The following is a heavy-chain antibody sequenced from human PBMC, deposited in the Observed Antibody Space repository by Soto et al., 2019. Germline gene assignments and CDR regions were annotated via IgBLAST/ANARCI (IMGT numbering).Heavy chain of an antibody. V-gene: IGHV3-23*01. D-gene: IGHD3-16*02. CDR1: GFTFVNYA. CDR3: AKVGYDDIWGSYRGPDPFHS. J-gene: IGHJ3*02. Sequence: PGGSLRLSCAASGFTFVNYAMTWVRQAPGKGLEWVSAISGGGGTAYYADSVKGRFTISRDNSKNTLSLQMNSLRAEDTAVYYCAKVGYDDIWGSYRGPDPFHSWGQGTMVTVSS. CDR2: ISGGGGTA.